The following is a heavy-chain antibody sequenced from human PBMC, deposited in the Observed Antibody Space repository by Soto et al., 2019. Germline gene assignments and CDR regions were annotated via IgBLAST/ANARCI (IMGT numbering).Heavy chain of an antibody. J-gene: IGHJ5*02. D-gene: IGHD2-2*01. CDR2: ISAYNGNT. Sequence: ASVNVSCKSSGYTFTSYCISWVRQAPGQGLEWMGWISAYNGNTNCAQKLQGRVTMTTDTSTSTAYMELRSLRSDDTAVYYCARDGGYCSSTSCYLNWFDPWGQGTLVTVSS. CDR1: GYTFTSYC. V-gene: IGHV1-18*04. CDR3: ARDGGYCSSTSCYLNWFDP.